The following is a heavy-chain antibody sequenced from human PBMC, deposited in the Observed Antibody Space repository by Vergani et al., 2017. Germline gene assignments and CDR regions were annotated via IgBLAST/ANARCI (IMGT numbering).Heavy chain of an antibody. J-gene: IGHJ4*02. Sequence: QVQLQESGPGLVKPPGTLSLTCVFSVYSISSNNCWTWVRQPPGKGLEWIGEICHTKDTKYSPSLKSRVTVSVDESRNLFSLRLNSVTAADTAVYYCATIGYKRWGYYFDYWVQGILVTVS. V-gene: IGHV4-4*03. D-gene: IGHD2-2*02. CDR3: ATIGYKRWGYYFDY. CDR1: VYSISSNNC. CDR2: ICHTKDT.